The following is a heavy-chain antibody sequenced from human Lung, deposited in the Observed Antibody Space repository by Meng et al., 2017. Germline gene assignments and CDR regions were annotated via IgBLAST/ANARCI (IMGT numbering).Heavy chain of an antibody. J-gene: IGHJ4*02. CDR3: ARETLRELGLFHY. CDR2: ISHSGST. V-gene: IGHV4-4*02. Sequence: QLHDSVPRLVQPSAPLSLACAVSGASITRTQWWSWLRQTPGKGLEWIGEISHSGSTVYRPSLQGRVSISLDKSNNEFSLKLTSVTAADTAVYYCARETLRELGLFHYWGQGILVTVSS. CDR1: GASITRTQW. D-gene: IGHD1-7*01.